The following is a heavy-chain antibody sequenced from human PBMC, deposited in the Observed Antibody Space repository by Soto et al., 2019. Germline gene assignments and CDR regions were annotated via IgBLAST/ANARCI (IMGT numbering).Heavy chain of an antibody. J-gene: IGHJ4*02. D-gene: IGHD3-16*01. V-gene: IGHV3-9*01. Sequence: GGSLRLSCAVSGFTFDDNAMHWVRQAPEKGLEWVSGINWKSDIGYADSVKGRFTISRDNAENSLYLQMNSLRAEDTTLYYCAISQDRGGRTTFIYWGQGTQVTVSS. CDR1: GFTFDDNA. CDR2: INWKSDI. CDR3: AISQDRGGRTTFIY.